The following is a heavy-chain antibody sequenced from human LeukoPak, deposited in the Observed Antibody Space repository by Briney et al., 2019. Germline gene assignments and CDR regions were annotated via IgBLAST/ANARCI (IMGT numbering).Heavy chain of an antibody. Sequence: GGSLRLSCTASGFNFSTYWMTWVRQVPGKGLEWVSSISSSGSYIYHADSVKGRFTISRDNAKNSLYLQMNSLRAEDTALYYCARDPTEGFEELLSPPDYWGQGTLVTVSS. CDR1: GFNFSTYW. J-gene: IGHJ4*02. V-gene: IGHV3-21*04. D-gene: IGHD3-10*01. CDR2: ISSSGSYI. CDR3: ARDPTEGFEELLSPPDY.